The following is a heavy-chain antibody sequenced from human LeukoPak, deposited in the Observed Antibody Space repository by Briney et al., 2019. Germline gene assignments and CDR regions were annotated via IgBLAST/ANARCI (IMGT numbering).Heavy chain of an antibody. Sequence: SQTLSLTCAISGDSVSSNNAAWNWIRQSPSRGLEWLGRTYYRSKLYNDYAVSVKSRITINPDKSKNQFSLQLNSVTPEDTAVYYCAYRYFDWLLRRREYFDYWGQGTLVTVSS. CDR1: GDSVSSNNAA. J-gene: IGHJ4*02. CDR3: AYRYFDWLLRRREYFDY. D-gene: IGHD3-9*01. CDR2: TYYRSKLYN. V-gene: IGHV6-1*01.